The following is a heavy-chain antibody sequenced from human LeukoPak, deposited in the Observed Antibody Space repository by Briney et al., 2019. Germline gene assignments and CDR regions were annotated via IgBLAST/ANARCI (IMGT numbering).Heavy chain of an antibody. CDR1: GDSVSSNSAA. V-gene: IGHV6-1*01. Sequence: SQTLSLTCAISGDSVSSNSAAWSWIRQSPSRGLEWLGRTYYRSKWYNDYAVSVKSRITVNPDTSENQISLQLNSVTPEDTAVYYCANLPSRTVTAGYWGQGTLVTVSS. CDR3: ANLPSRTVTAGY. D-gene: IGHD1-1*01. J-gene: IGHJ4*02. CDR2: TYYRSKWYN.